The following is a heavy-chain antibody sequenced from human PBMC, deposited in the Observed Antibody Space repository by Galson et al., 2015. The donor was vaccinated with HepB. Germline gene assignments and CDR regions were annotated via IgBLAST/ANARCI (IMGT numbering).Heavy chain of an antibody. V-gene: IGHV1-2*02. Sequence: SVKVSCKASGFAFTDYYMHWVRQAPGQGLEWMGWINPNSGGAIYAQKFQDRVTMTRDTSISTAYMELSRLRSDDTAVYYCARVGDYESSGYYRPRFGYWGQGTLVTVSS. CDR2: INPNSGGA. CDR1: GFAFTDYY. CDR3: ARVGDYESSGYYRPRFGY. J-gene: IGHJ4*02. D-gene: IGHD3-22*01.